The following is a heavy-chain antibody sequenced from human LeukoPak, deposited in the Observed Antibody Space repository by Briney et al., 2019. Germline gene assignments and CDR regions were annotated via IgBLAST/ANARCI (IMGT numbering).Heavy chain of an antibody. V-gene: IGHV4-31*03. Sequence: SETLSLTCTVSGGSISSGRYWRSWIRQHPGKGLEWIGYVYNSGSTYYSPSLRSRLSMSVDTSKNQFSLILRSVTAADTAVYFCARAILTASGSVWYFDLWGRGTLVTVSS. CDR3: ARAILTASGSVWYFDL. J-gene: IGHJ2*01. CDR2: VYNSGST. CDR1: GGSISSGRYW. D-gene: IGHD3-3*01.